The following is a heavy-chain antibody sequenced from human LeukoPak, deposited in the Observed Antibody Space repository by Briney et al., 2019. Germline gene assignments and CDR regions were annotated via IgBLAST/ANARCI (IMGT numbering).Heavy chain of an antibody. CDR3: RTDRYGDYGDYIDY. Sequence: ASVKVSCKASGYTFTGFYMHWVRQAPGQGLEWMGRINPSSGGTNYVQKFQGRVTMTRDTSISTAYMELSRLRSDDTAVYYCRTDRYGDYGDYIDYWGQGTLVTVSS. V-gene: IGHV1-2*06. CDR2: INPSSGGT. D-gene: IGHD4-17*01. CDR1: GYTFTGFY. J-gene: IGHJ4*02.